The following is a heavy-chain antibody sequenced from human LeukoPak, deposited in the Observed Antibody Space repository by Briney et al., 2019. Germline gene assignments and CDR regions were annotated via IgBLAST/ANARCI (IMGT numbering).Heavy chain of an antibody. D-gene: IGHD4-23*01. CDR3: ATFGRGNSRHFDY. Sequence: PSETLSLTCTVSGGSISSYYWSWIRQPPGKGLEWIAYMDYSGSTFYNPSLKSRVSTSVDTSKNQFSLKVRSVTAADTAVYYCATFGRGNSRHFDYWGQGTLVTVSS. CDR1: GGSISSYY. V-gene: IGHV4-59*08. J-gene: IGHJ4*02. CDR2: MDYSGST.